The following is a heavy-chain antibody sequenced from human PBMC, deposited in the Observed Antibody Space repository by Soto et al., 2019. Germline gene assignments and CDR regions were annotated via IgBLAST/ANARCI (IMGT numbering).Heavy chain of an antibody. CDR1: GFTFSSYA. CDR3: AKDRMITFGGVIVIPLDY. Sequence: GSLRISCAASGFTFSSYAMSWVRQAPGKGLEWVSAISGSGCSTYYADSVKGRFTISRDNSKNTLYLQMNSLRAEDTAVYYCAKDRMITFGGVIVIPLDYWGQGTLVTVSS. CDR2: ISGSGCST. V-gene: IGHV3-23*01. J-gene: IGHJ4*02. D-gene: IGHD3-16*02.